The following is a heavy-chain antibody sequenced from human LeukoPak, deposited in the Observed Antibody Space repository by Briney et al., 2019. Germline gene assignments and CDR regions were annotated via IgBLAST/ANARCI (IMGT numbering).Heavy chain of an antibody. CDR2: IYYSGST. Sequence: GSLRLSCAASGFTFSNAWMSWVRQAPGKGLEWIGNIYYSGSTYYNPSLKSRVTISEDTSKNQFSLKLSSVTAADTAVYYCARVPRYSSSLFDYWGQGTLVTVSS. D-gene: IGHD6-13*01. V-gene: IGHV4-4*02. J-gene: IGHJ4*02. CDR1: GFTFSNAW. CDR3: ARVPRYSSSLFDY.